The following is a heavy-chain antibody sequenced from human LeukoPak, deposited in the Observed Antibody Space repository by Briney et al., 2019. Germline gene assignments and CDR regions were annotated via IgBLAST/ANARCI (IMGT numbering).Heavy chain of an antibody. D-gene: IGHD3-9*01. CDR3: ARAPRGDILTGYLDY. CDR2: IMPIFGTA. Sequence: ASVKVSCKASGGTFSCYAISWVRQAPGQGLEWMGGIMPIFGTANYAQKFQGRVTITTDESTSTAYMELSSLRSEDTAVYYCARAPRGDILTGYLDYWGQGTLVTVSS. CDR1: GGTFSCYA. V-gene: IGHV1-69*05. J-gene: IGHJ4*02.